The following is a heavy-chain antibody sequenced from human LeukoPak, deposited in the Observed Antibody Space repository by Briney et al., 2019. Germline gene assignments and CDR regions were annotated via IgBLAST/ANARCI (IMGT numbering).Heavy chain of an antibody. J-gene: IGHJ3*02. CDR3: ARGGDGYNLGAFDI. V-gene: IGHV4-34*01. D-gene: IGHD5-24*01. CDR1: GGSISSYY. CDR2: INHSGST. Sequence: SETLSLTCTVSGGSISSYYWSWIRQPPKKGLEWIGEINHSGSTNYNPSLKSRVTISVDTSKNQFSLKLSSVTAADTAVYYCARGGDGYNLGAFDIWGQGTMVTVSS.